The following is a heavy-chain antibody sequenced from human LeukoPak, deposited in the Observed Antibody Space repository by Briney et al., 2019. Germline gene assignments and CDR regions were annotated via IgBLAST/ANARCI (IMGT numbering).Heavy chain of an antibody. CDR3: ARSSLGDY. CDR2: IRYDGSNE. V-gene: IGHV3-30*02. D-gene: IGHD7-27*01. Sequence: PGGSLRLSCAPSGFTFSSYGMHWVRQAPGKGLEWVAFIRYDGSNEYYADSVKGRFTISRDKPKNTLYLQMNSLRVEDTAVYYCARSSLGDYWGQGTLVTVSS. CDR1: GFTFSSYG. J-gene: IGHJ4*02.